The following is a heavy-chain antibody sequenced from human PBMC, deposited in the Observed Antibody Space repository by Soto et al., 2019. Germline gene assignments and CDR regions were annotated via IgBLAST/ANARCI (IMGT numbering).Heavy chain of an antibody. CDR3: ATSYGNAWYTY. V-gene: IGHV4-31*03. D-gene: IGHD6-13*01. Sequence: PSETLSLTCTVSGGSISSGGYYWSWIRQHPGKGLEWIGYIYYSGCTYYNPSLKSRVTISVDRSKNQFSLKLTSVTAEDTAVYYCATSYGNAWYTYWGQGTQVTVSS. CDR2: IYYSGCT. CDR1: GGSISSGGYY. J-gene: IGHJ4*02.